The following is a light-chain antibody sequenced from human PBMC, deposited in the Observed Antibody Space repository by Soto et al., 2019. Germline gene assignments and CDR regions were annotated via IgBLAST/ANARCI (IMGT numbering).Light chain of an antibody. CDR2: EGF. CDR3: CSFTSSGTHVV. Sequence: QSALTQPASVSASPGQSITLSCTSDVATYNLVSWYQQHPGKAPELIIYEGFKRPSGVSDRFSGSKSGNTASLTISGLQAEDEADYFCCSFTSSGTHVVFGGGTQLTVL. V-gene: IGLV2-23*01. J-gene: IGLJ2*01. CDR1: SDVATYNL.